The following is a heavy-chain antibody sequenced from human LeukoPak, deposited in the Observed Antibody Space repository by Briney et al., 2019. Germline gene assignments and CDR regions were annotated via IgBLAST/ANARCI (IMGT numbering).Heavy chain of an antibody. V-gene: IGHV4-39*01. CDR2: IYYSGSI. CDR3: ATLSYDSSGLFDY. D-gene: IGHD3-22*01. CDR1: GGSISSNSYY. J-gene: IGHJ4*02. Sequence: PLETLSLTCTVPGGSISSNSYYWGWIRQPPGKGLEWIGSIYYSGSIDFNPSLKSRVTISVDTSKNQFSLELSSVTAADTAVYYCATLSYDSSGLFDYWGQGTLVTVSS.